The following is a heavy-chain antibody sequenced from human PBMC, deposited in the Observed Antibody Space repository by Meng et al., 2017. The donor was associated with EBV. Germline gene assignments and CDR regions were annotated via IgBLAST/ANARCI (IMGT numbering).Heavy chain of an antibody. D-gene: IGHD1-26*01. CDR1: GFTFIGYW. Sequence: VQLVVSGAGLVQAGGSLSLSCAASGFTFIGYWIHWVRQASGKGLEGVGRIRSKANSYATAYAASVKGRFTISRDDSKNTAYLQMNSLKTEDTAVYYCTRLDGSYIYYWGQGTLVTASS. CDR3: TRLDGSYIYY. V-gene: IGHV3-73*02. CDR2: IRSKANSYAT. J-gene: IGHJ4*02.